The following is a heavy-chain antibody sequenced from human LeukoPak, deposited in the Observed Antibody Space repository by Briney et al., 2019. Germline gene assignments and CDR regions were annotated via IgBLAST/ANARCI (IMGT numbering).Heavy chain of an antibody. V-gene: IGHV4-59*08. D-gene: IGHD3-10*01. CDR3: ARHASASGFDY. CDR1: GGSISSYY. Sequence: SETLSLTCTVSGGSISSYYWSWIRQPPGKGLEWIGYIYCSGSTNYNPSLKSRVTISVDTSKNQFSLKLSSVTAADTAVYYCARHASASGFDYWGQGTLVTVSS. J-gene: IGHJ4*02. CDR2: IYCSGST.